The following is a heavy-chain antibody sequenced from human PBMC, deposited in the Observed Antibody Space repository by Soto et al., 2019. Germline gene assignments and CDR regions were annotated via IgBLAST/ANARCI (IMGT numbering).Heavy chain of an antibody. Sequence: QVQLVESGGGVVQPGRSLRLSCAASGFTFSNYAMHWVSQAPGKGLECVAVISYNGGNRFYRDYVKGRFTISRDNSKNTVHLQIDSLRYEDAAVYYCARGDREDTAVVIGVRPGEYGVDVWGQGTTVTVSS. CDR3: ARGDREDTAVVIGVRPGEYGVDV. CDR1: GFTFSNYA. V-gene: IGHV3-30*04. J-gene: IGHJ6*02. CDR2: ISYNGGNR. D-gene: IGHD2-15*01.